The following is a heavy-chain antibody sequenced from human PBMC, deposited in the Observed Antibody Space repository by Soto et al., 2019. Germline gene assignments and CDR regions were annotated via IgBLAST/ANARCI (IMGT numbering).Heavy chain of an antibody. V-gene: IGHV3-30-3*01. CDR2: ISYDGSNK. J-gene: IGHJ6*02. CDR3: ARDLRPRYYYGMDV. CDR1: GFTFSSYA. Sequence: GSLRLSCEASGFTFSSYAMHWVRQAPGKGLEWVAVISYDGSNKYYSDPVKGRFTISRDISKNTLYLQMNSLRAEDTAVYYCARDLRPRYYYGMDVWGQGTTVTVSS.